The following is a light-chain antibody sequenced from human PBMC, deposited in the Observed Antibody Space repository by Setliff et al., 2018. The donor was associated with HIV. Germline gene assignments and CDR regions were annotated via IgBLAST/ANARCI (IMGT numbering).Light chain of an antibody. J-gene: IGLJ1*01. Sequence: QSALAQPASVSGSPGQSITISCTGTSSDIGGYNFVSWYQQYPGEAPKLIISDNTKRPSGVSGRFSASKSGNTASLTISGLRAEDEADYYCSSYTSSSTYVFGLGTKVTVL. CDR3: SSYTSSSTYV. CDR2: DNT. V-gene: IGLV2-14*03. CDR1: SSDIGGYNF.